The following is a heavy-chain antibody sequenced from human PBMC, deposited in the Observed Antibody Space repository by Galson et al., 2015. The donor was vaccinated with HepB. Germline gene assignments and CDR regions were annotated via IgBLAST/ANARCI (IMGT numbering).Heavy chain of an antibody. D-gene: IGHD1-26*01. CDR2: INAGNGNT. V-gene: IGHV1-3*01. Sequence: SVKVSCKASGYTFTSYAMHWVRQAPGQRLEWMGWINAGNGNTKYSQKFQGRVTITRDTSASTAYMELSSLRSEDTAVYYCARGSERGSYSEWGYFDYWGQGTLVTVSS. CDR1: GYTFTSYA. CDR3: ARGSERGSYSEWGYFDY. J-gene: IGHJ4*02.